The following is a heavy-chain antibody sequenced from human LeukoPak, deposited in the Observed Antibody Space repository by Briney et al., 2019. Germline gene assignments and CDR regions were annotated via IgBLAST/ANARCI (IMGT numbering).Heavy chain of an antibody. CDR2: INSDGSST. CDR3: ARPRYSGYDFDR. D-gene: IGHD5-12*01. V-gene: IGHV3-74*01. J-gene: IGHJ4*02. CDR1: GFTFSRYW. Sequence: GGSLRLSCAASGFTFSRYWMHWVRQAPGKGLVWVSRINSDGSSTSYADSVKGRFTISRDNAKNTLYLQMNSLRAEDTAVYYCARPRYSGYDFDRWGQGTLVTVSS.